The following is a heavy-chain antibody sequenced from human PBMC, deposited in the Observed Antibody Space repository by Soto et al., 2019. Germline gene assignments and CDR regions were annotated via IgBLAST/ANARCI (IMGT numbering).Heavy chain of an antibody. D-gene: IGHD2-15*01. CDR1: GGSFSGYY. Sequence: PSETLSLTCAVYGGSFSGYYWSWIRQPPGKGLEWIGEINHSRSTNYNPSLKSRVTISVDTSKNQFSLKLSSVTAADTAVYYCARRCSGGSCYGVYFDYWGQGTLVTVSS. CDR2: INHSRST. CDR3: ARRCSGGSCYGVYFDY. V-gene: IGHV4-34*01. J-gene: IGHJ4*02.